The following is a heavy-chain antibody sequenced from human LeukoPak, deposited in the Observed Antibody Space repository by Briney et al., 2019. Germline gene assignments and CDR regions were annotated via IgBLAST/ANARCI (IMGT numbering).Heavy chain of an antibody. CDR1: GFTFSSYS. CDR3: ASSVAGRLPVDY. D-gene: IGHD6-19*01. V-gene: IGHV3-21*01. J-gene: IGHJ4*02. CDR2: ISSSSSYI. Sequence: PGGSLRLSCAASGFTFSSYSMNWVRQAPGKGLEWVSSISSSSSYIYYADSVKGRFTISRDNAKNSLYLQMNSLRAEDTAVYYCASSVAGRLPVDYWGQGTLVTVSS.